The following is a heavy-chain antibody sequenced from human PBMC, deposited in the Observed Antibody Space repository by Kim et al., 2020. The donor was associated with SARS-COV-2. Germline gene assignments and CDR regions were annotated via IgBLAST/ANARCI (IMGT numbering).Heavy chain of an antibody. CDR1: GFTFSSYA. D-gene: IGHD3-22*01. V-gene: IGHV3-23*01. Sequence: GGSLRLSCAASGFTFSSYAMSWVRQAPGKGLEWVSAISGSGGSTYYADSVKGRFTISRDNSKNTLYLQMNSLRAEDTAVYYCAKREGWIYYYDSSGYCDYWGQGTLVTVSS. J-gene: IGHJ4*02. CDR3: AKREGWIYYYDSSGYCDY. CDR2: ISGSGGST.